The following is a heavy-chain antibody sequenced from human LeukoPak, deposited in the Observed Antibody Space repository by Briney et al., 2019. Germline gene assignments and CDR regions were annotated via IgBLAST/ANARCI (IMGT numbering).Heavy chain of an antibody. J-gene: IGHJ4*02. D-gene: IGHD6-6*01. Sequence: SKTLSLTCAVYGGSFSGYYWSWIRQPPVKGLEWIGEINHSGSTNYNPSLKSRVTISVDTSKNQFSLKLSSVTAADTAVYYCAREESIEARPGYHYWGQGTLVTVSS. CDR2: INHSGST. CDR1: GGSFSGYY. CDR3: AREESIEARPGYHY. V-gene: IGHV4-34*01.